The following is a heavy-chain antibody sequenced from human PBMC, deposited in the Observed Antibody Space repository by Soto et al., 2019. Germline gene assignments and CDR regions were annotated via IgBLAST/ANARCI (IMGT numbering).Heavy chain of an antibody. V-gene: IGHV4-59*08. CDR2: IYYSGST. Sequence: SETLSLTCTVSGGSISSYYWNWIRQPPGKGLELIGYIYYSGSTNYNPSLKSRVTISVDTSKNQFSLKLSSVTAADTAVYYCARLGAQEIDPWGQGTLVTVSS. D-gene: IGHD3-16*01. CDR1: GGSISSYY. CDR3: ARLGAQEIDP. J-gene: IGHJ5*02.